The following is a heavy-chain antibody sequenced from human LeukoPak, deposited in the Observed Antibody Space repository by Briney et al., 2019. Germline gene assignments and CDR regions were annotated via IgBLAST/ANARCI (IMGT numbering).Heavy chain of an antibody. CDR3: ARDRWELHAFDI. J-gene: IGHJ3*02. D-gene: IGHD1-26*01. Sequence: PGGSLRLSCAASGFIFSTYSMNWVRQAPGKGLEWVAVISYDGSNKYYADSVKGRFTISRDNSKNTLYLQMNSLRAEDTAVYYCARDRWELHAFDIWGQGTMVTVSS. CDR2: ISYDGSNK. V-gene: IGHV3-30*03. CDR1: GFIFSTYS.